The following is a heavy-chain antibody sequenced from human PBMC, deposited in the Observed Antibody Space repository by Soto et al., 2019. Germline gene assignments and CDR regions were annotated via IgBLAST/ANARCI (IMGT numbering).Heavy chain of an antibody. J-gene: IGHJ4*02. CDR1: NFSVLTSIYY. Sequence: PSETLSLTCTVSNFSVLTSIYYWAWIRQPPGKGREWVGTVYYTGTTYYNPSLQSRVTISIDTCKNQFSLNLNSVTAADTAVYYCARNWNLALVPAAYFDSWGQGTLVTVSS. CDR3: ARNWNLALVPAAYFDS. D-gene: IGHD2-2*01. V-gene: IGHV4-39*01. CDR2: VYYTGTT.